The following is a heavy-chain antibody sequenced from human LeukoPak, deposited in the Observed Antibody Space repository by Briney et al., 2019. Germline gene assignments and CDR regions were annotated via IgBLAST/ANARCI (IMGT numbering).Heavy chain of an antibody. Sequence: SVKVSCKASGGTFSSYAISWVRQAPGQGLEWMGRIIPILGIANYAQKFQGRVTITADKSTGTAYMELSSLRSEDAAVYYCARRDGYNWDDYWGQGTLVTVSS. V-gene: IGHV1-69*04. CDR3: ARRDGYNWDDY. CDR1: GGTFSSYA. CDR2: IIPILGIA. D-gene: IGHD5-24*01. J-gene: IGHJ4*02.